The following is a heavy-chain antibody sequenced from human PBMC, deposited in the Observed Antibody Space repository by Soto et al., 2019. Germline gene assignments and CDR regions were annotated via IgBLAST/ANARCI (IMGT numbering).Heavy chain of an antibody. D-gene: IGHD4-17*01. J-gene: IGHJ3*02. V-gene: IGHV3-7*01. Sequence: EVQLVESGGDLAQPGGSLRLSCAASGFTLSNFWVNWVRQAPGKGLEWVANIKQGGIEKNYVDSVKGRFTSSRDDTKNSLFLQMNNLRAEDTAIYYCLVTTSAFDIWGRGTTVTVSS. CDR3: LVTTSAFDI. CDR2: IKQGGIEK. CDR1: GFTLSNFW.